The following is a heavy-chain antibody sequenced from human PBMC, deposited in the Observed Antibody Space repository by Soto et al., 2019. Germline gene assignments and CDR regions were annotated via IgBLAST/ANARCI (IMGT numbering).Heavy chain of an antibody. Sequence: GGSLRLSCAASGFTFSSHDMHWVRQATGEGLEWVSAIGSDGGTYYLGSVKGRFTISRENAKNSLYLQMNSLRVGDTALYYCARRFCSTGSCRGIGFDYWGQGTLVTSPQ. CDR3: ARRFCSTGSCRGIGFDY. V-gene: IGHV3-13*01. CDR1: GFTFSSHD. J-gene: IGHJ4*02. CDR2: IGSDGGT. D-gene: IGHD2-15*01.